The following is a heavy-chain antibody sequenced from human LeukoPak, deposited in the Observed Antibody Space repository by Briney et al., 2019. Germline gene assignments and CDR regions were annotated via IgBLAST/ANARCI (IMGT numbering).Heavy chain of an antibody. J-gene: IGHJ4*02. Sequence: PSETLSLTCTVSGGSISSYYWSWIRQPPGKGLEWIGYIYYSGSTYYNPSLKSRVTISVDTSKNQFSLKLSSVTAADTAVYYCARGGDIVVVVAATLEDYFDYWGQGTLVTVSS. CDR2: IYYSGST. CDR3: ARGGDIVVVVAATLEDYFDY. CDR1: GGSISSYY. V-gene: IGHV4-59*08. D-gene: IGHD2-15*01.